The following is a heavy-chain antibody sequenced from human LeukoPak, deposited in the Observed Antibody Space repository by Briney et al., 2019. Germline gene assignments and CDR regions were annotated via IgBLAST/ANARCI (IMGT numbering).Heavy chain of an antibody. CDR1: GGSISSYY. CDR2: IFYSGST. CDR3: ARHEGRVYSSSWRPFDY. V-gene: IGHV4-59*08. D-gene: IGHD6-13*01. Sequence: SETLSLTCTVSGGSISSYYWSWIRQPPGKGLEWIGYIFYSGSTNYNPSLKSRVTISLDTSKKHFSLKLSSVTAADTAVYYCARHEGRVYSSSWRPFDYWGQGTLVTVSS. J-gene: IGHJ4*02.